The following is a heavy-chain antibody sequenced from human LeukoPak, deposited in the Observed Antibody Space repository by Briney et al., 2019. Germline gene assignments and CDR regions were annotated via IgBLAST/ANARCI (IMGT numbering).Heavy chain of an antibody. CDR3: ARVGVVESSGYHDYYFDF. V-gene: IGHV4-4*07. D-gene: IGHD3-22*01. CDR1: GGXMTNYY. Sequence: SETLSLTCTVSGGXMTNYYCSWIRQPAGKELKWIGRIYSSGSTNYNPSLKSRVTMSVDTSKNQFSLNLSSVTVADMAVYFCARVGVVESSGYHDYYFDFWGQGFLVTVSS. J-gene: IGHJ4*02. CDR2: IYSSGST.